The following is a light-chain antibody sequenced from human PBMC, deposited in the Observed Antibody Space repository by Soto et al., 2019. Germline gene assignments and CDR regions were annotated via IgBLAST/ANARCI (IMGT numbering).Light chain of an antibody. Sequence: QSALTQPPSASGSPGQSVTISCTGMSSDVGGYNYVSWYQQHPGKAPKLMIYEVTKRPSGVPDRFSGSESGNTASLTVSGLQAEDEADYYCSSYAGSNSVLFGGGTKVTVL. V-gene: IGLV2-8*01. J-gene: IGLJ2*01. CDR3: SSYAGSNSVL. CDR2: EVT. CDR1: SSDVGGYNY.